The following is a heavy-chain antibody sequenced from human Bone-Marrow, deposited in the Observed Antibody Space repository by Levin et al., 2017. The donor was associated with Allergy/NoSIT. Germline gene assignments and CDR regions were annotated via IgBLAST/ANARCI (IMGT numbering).Heavy chain of an antibody. Sequence: GGSLRLSCAASGFTFSSYAMSWVRQAPGKGLEWVSAISGSGGSTYYADSVKGRFTISRDNSKNTLHLQMNSLRAEDTAVYYCAKAFGWSQGKIAAAGVNWFDPWGQGTLVTVSS. CDR3: AKAFGWSQGKIAAAGVNWFDP. J-gene: IGHJ5*02. CDR1: GFTFSSYA. CDR2: ISGSGGST. V-gene: IGHV3-23*01. D-gene: IGHD6-13*01.